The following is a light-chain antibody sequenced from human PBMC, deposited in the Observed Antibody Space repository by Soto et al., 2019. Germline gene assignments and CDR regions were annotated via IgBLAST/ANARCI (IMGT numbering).Light chain of an antibody. CDR1: QDIRKD. Sequence: IKMTQSPSSLSASVGDRVTITCRASQDIRKDLAWYQQKPGKAPKLLIFDASSLQSGVPSRFTGSGSGTEFTLTISSLQPDDFATYYCQQLHGYPITFGQGARLEIK. CDR2: DAS. CDR3: QQLHGYPIT. J-gene: IGKJ5*01. V-gene: IGKV1-17*01.